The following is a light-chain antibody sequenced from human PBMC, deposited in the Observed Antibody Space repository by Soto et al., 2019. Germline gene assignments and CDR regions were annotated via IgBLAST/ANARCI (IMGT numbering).Light chain of an antibody. Sequence: QSALTQPASVSGSPGQSITISCTGTSSDVGGYNYVSWYQQHPGTAPKLMIYDVSNRPSGVSNRFSGSKSGNTASLTISGLQAEDEADYYCSSYPSSGTLVFGGGTKLTVL. CDR1: SSDVGGYNY. CDR2: DVS. J-gene: IGLJ2*01. V-gene: IGLV2-14*03. CDR3: SSYPSSGTLV.